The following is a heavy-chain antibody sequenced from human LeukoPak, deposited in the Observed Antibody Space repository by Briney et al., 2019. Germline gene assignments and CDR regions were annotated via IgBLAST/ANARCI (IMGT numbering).Heavy chain of an antibody. V-gene: IGHV3-30*14. J-gene: IGHJ6*02. CDR2: ISYDGSNK. Sequence: PGGSLRLSCAASGFTFSSYAMHWVRQAPAKGLEGVAVISYDGSNKYYADCVKGRFSISRDNSKNTLFLQMNSLRVEDTAVYYCGGRQAQSNYNYGMDVWGQGTTVTVSS. CDR1: GFTFSSYA. CDR3: GGRQAQSNYNYGMDV.